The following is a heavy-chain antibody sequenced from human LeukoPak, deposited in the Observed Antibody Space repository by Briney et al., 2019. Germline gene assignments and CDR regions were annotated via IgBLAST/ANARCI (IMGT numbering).Heavy chain of an antibody. CDR2: IYHRDNT. V-gene: IGHV4-59*01. CDR1: GASINYSY. J-gene: IGHJ4*02. D-gene: IGHD3-3*01. CDR3: AGTHYDFWSAYLDS. Sequence: PSETLSLTCTVSGASINYSYWSWVRQPPGKGLEWIGYIYHRDNTNYNPSLESRVTISLDTSRSQFSLKLRSVTAADTAVYYCAGTHYDFWSAYLDSWGQGTLVTVSS.